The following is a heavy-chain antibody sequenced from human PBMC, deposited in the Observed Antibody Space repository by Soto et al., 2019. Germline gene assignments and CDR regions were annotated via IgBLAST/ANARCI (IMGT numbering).Heavy chain of an antibody. D-gene: IGHD3-3*02. CDR2: IGGDGYKP. CDR1: EFIFSDYA. Sequence: PGGSLRLSCVASEFIFSDYAMSWVRQAPGKGPEWVSVIGGDGYKPEYADSVKGRFTVSRDNSKNMLYLQMDSLRVDDTAVYYCAKDSFSRNGIYDPFYVWGQGTMVIVSS. V-gene: IGHV3-23*01. CDR3: AKDSFSRNGIYDPFYV. J-gene: IGHJ3*01.